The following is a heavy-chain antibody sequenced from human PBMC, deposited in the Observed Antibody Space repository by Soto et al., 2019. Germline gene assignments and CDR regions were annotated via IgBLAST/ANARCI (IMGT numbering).Heavy chain of an antibody. CDR3: ASGPYCTNGVCYGTPFDY. D-gene: IGHD2-8*01. CDR2: ISYDGSNK. CDR1: GFTFSSYG. Sequence: GGSLRLSCAASGFTFSSYGMHWVRQAPGKGLEWVAVISYDGSNKYYADSVKGRFTISRDNSKNTLYLQMNSLRAEDTAVYYCASGPYCTNGVCYGTPFDYWGQGTLVTVSS. J-gene: IGHJ4*02. V-gene: IGHV3-30*03.